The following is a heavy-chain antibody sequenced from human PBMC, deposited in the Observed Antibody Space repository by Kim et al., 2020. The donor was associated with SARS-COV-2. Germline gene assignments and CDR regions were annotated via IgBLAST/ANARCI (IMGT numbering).Heavy chain of an antibody. D-gene: IGHD6-13*01. V-gene: IGHV7-4-1*02. CDR1: GYSFTTYG. Sequence: ASVKVSCKASGYSFTTYGLNWVRQAPGQGLEWMGWINTNTGNPTYAQGFTGQFVFSVDTSVSTAYLHITSLKAEDTAVYYCARGPWSSSWGAYFDYWGQGTLVTGSS. J-gene: IGHJ4*02. CDR3: ARGPWSSSWGAYFDY. CDR2: INTNTGNP.